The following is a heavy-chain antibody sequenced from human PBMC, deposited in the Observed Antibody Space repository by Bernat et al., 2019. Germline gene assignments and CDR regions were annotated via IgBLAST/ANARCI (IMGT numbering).Heavy chain of an antibody. D-gene: IGHD3-16*01. Sequence: QVQLVESGGGVVQPGRSLSLSCAASGFTFSNYALHWVRQAPGRGLEWVAAISYDGINKYYAYSGKGRFTISRDNSKNTLYLQMNSLRAEDTAVYYCARDRRGTDSGGMDVWGQGTTVTVSS. CDR3: ARDRRGTDSGGMDV. CDR2: ISYDGINK. V-gene: IGHV3-30-3*01. CDR1: GFTFSNYA. J-gene: IGHJ6*02.